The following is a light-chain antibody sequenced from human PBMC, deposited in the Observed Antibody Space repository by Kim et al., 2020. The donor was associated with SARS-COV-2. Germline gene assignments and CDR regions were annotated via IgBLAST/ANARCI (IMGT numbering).Light chain of an antibody. Sequence: SVSPGHTASVSCSGDELGDKYASWYQQKPGQSPVLVIYQDGKRPTGIPERFSGSNSGNTATLTISGTQAMDEADYYCQAWDSSTVVFGGGTQLTVL. CDR1: ELGDKY. V-gene: IGLV3-1*01. CDR3: QAWDSSTVV. CDR2: QDG. J-gene: IGLJ2*01.